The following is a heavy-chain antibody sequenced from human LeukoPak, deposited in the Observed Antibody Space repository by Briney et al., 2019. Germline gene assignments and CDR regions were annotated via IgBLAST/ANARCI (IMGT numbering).Heavy chain of an antibody. Sequence: GGSLRLSCAASGFTFGSYAMSWVRQAPGKGLEWVSDFNGSGGSTYYTDSVKGRFTISRDNSKNTLYLQMNSLRAEDTAIYYCAKKYSTGLDPWGQGTLVTVSS. CDR1: GFTFGSYA. CDR2: FNGSGGST. CDR3: AKKYSTGLDP. J-gene: IGHJ5*02. V-gene: IGHV3-23*01. D-gene: IGHD1-26*01.